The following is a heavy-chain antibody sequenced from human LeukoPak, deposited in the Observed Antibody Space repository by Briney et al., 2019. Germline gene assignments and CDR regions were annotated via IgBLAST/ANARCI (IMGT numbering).Heavy chain of an antibody. CDR2: IYYRGST. Sequence: SETLSLTCTVSGGSISSSSYYWGWIRQPPGKGLEWIGGIYYRGSTYYNPSLKSRVTISVDTSKNQFSLKLSSVTAADTAVYYCARELYDILTGYSSEGAFDIWGQGTMVTVSS. CDR1: GGSISSSSYY. CDR3: ARELYDILTGYSSEGAFDI. V-gene: IGHV4-39*07. J-gene: IGHJ3*02. D-gene: IGHD3-9*01.